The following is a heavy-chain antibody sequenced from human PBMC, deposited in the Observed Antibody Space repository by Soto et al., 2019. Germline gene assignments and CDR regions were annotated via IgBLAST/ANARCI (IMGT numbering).Heavy chain of an antibody. CDR3: ARGLRDCFNPHYFYHYGMDF. J-gene: IGHJ6*04. CDR2: IYYSASA. CDR1: SGSISSYY. Sequence: PSETLSLTCTVSSGSISSYYWSWIRQSPGKGLEWIGYIYYSASANYNPSLKSRVTISVDTSKNQFSLKLSSVTAADTAIYYCARGLRDCFNPHYFYHYGMDFWGKGTTVTVSS. D-gene: IGHD2-21*01. V-gene: IGHV4-59*01.